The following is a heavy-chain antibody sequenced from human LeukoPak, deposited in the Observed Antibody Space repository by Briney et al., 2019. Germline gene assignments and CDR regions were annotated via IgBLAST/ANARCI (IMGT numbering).Heavy chain of an antibody. Sequence: SEALSLTCTVSGGSISSSNYSWSWIRQPPGKGLEWIGEINHSGSTNYNPSLKSRVTISVDTSKNQFSLKLGSVTAADTAVYYCARLLYDSSGYYYEFDYWGQGTLVTVSS. CDR3: ARLLYDSSGYYYEFDY. V-gene: IGHV4-39*07. D-gene: IGHD3-22*01. J-gene: IGHJ4*02. CDR1: GGSISSSNYS. CDR2: INHSGST.